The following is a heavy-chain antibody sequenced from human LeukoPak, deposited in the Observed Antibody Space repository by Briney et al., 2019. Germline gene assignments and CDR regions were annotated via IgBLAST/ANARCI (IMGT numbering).Heavy chain of an antibody. D-gene: IGHD5-24*01. CDR2: FDPEDGEA. J-gene: IGHJ4*02. CDR3: ARGQGRDGYKFDY. V-gene: IGHV1-24*01. CDR1: GYTLTDLS. Sequence: ASVKVSCKVSGYTLTDLSIHWVRQAPGKGLEWMAGFDPEDGEAIFAQNFQGRVTMTEDTSTDTAYMELSSLRSEDTAVYYCARGQGRDGYKFDYWGQGTLVTVSS.